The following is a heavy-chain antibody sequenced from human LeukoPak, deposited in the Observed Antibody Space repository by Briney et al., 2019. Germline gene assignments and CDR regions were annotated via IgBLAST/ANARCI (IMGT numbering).Heavy chain of an antibody. Sequence: ASVKVSCKASGYTFTNYYMHWVRQAPGQGLEWMGILNPGGGSTSYAQKFQGRVTMTGDMSTSTVYMELSSLRSEDTAVYYCARRPRIAVRLDAFDIWGQGTMLTVSS. V-gene: IGHV1-46*01. CDR3: ARRPRIAVRLDAFDI. J-gene: IGHJ3*02. D-gene: IGHD6-6*01. CDR1: GYTFTNYY. CDR2: LNPGGGST.